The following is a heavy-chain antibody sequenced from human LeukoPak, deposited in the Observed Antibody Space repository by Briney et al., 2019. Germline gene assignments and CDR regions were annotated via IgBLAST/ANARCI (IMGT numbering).Heavy chain of an antibody. V-gene: IGHV3-21*01. CDR3: ARDSADDYDISTDLDY. CDR2: ISSSSSYI. J-gene: IGHJ4*02. D-gene: IGHD3-9*01. Sequence: KSGGSLRLSCAASGFTFSSYSMNWVRQAPGKGLEWVSSISSSSSYIYYADSVKGRFTISRDNAKNSLYLQMNSLRAEDTAVYYCARDSADDYDISTDLDYWGQGTLVTVSS. CDR1: GFTFSSYS.